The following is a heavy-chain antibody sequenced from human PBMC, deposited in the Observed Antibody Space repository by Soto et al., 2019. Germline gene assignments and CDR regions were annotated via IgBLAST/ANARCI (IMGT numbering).Heavy chain of an antibody. CDR3: AGPHSGYCSSTSCYDYYYYGMDV. Sequence: ASVKVSCKPSGYTFTRYRMHWVRQAPGQGLEWMGILNPRHGNTSYAQKFQGRVNMNRDTSTSTVYMDPSSLRSEATAVDYCAGPHSGYCSSTSCYDYYYYGMDVWGQGTTVTVSS. D-gene: IGHD2-2*01. J-gene: IGHJ6*02. CDR1: GYTFTRYR. V-gene: IGHV1-46*01. CDR2: LNPRHGNT.